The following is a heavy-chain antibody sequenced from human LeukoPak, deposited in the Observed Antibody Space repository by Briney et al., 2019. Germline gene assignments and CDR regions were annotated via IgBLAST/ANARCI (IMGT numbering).Heavy chain of an antibody. CDR1: GYTLTDYY. CDR3: ARARAMDV. CDR2: VNPNSGGT. Sequence: GASVKVSCKASGYTLTDYYIHWVRQAPGQGLEWMGWVNPNSGGTKCAQKFQDRVTMTRDTSISTVYMELSSLRSDDTAVYYCARARAMDVWGQGTTVTVSS. D-gene: IGHD3-10*01. V-gene: IGHV1-2*02. J-gene: IGHJ6*02.